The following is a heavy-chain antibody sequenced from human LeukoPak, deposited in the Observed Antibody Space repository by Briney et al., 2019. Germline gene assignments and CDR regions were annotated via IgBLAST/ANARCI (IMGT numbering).Heavy chain of an antibody. CDR2: IYLRGST. Sequence: PSETLSLTCTVSGGSISSSSYYWGWIRQPPGKGLEWIGSIYLRGSTFYNPSLKSRVTISVDTSKNQLSLKLSSVTAADTAVYYCARLGWGDAFDIWGQGTMITVSS. CDR1: GGSISSSSYY. V-gene: IGHV4-39*01. CDR3: ARLGWGDAFDI. D-gene: IGHD1-26*01. J-gene: IGHJ3*02.